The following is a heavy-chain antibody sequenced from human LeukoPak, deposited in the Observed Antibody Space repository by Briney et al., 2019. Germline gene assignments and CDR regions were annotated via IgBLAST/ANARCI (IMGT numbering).Heavy chain of an antibody. CDR3: ARGSSGYADY. Sequence: GGSLRLSCAASEFTFVRYAMNWVRQAPGKGLEWVSYISSSSFKIGYADSVKGRFTISRDNSKNTLYLQMNSLRAEDTAVYYCARGSSGYADYWGQGTLVTVSS. V-gene: IGHV3-48*01. D-gene: IGHD3-22*01. J-gene: IGHJ4*02. CDR1: EFTFVRYA. CDR2: ISSSSFKI.